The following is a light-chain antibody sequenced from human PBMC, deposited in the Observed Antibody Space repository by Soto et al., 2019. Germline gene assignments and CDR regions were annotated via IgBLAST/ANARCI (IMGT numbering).Light chain of an antibody. J-gene: IGKJ1*01. CDR3: QQYGSSGT. Sequence: IVLTQSPGTLSLSPGEGSTLSCRASQSVSNNYLAWYQQKPGQAPRPLIYGASNRATGIPDRFSGSGSGTDFTLTISRLEPEDFAVYYCQQYGSSGTFGQGTKVDIK. V-gene: IGKV3-20*01. CDR2: GAS. CDR1: QSVSNNY.